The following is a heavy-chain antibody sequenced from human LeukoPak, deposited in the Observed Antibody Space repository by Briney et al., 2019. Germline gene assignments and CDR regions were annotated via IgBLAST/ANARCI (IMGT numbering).Heavy chain of an antibody. CDR3: ARADYEMATTDY. D-gene: IGHD5-24*01. J-gene: IGHJ4*02. CDR2: IYYSGST. CDR1: GGSVSSGSYY. V-gene: IGHV4-61*01. Sequence: SETLSLTCTVSGGSVSSGSYYWSWIRQPPGKGLEWIGYIYYSGSTNYNPSLKSRVTISVDTSKNQFSLKLSSVTAADTAVYYCARADYEMATTDYWGQGTLVTVSS.